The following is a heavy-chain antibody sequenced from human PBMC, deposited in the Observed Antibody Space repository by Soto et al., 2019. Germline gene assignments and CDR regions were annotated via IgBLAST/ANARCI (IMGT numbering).Heavy chain of an antibody. CDR1: GGTFSSYT. D-gene: IGHD2-15*01. J-gene: IGHJ5*02. CDR3: ARDINCSGGSCSRGSVP. V-gene: IGHV1-69*04. CDR2: IIPILGIA. Sequence: GASVKVSCKASGGTFSSYTISWVRQAPGQGLEWMGRIIPILGIANYAQKFQGRVTITADKSTSTAYMELSSLRSEDTAVYYCARDINCSGGSCSRGSVPWGQGTLVTVSS.